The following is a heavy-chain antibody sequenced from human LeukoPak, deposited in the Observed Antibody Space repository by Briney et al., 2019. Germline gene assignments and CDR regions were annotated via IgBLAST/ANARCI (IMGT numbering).Heavy chain of an antibody. Sequence: PGGSLRLSCAASGFTFSTYNINWVRQAPGKGLEWVSYISSSSSTIYYADSVKGRFTISRDNAKNSLYLQMNTLRDEDTAVYYCARDYNHYFDYWGQGTLVTVSS. D-gene: IGHD1-20*01. CDR3: ARDYNHYFDY. CDR1: GFTFSTYN. V-gene: IGHV3-48*02. J-gene: IGHJ4*02. CDR2: ISSSSSTI.